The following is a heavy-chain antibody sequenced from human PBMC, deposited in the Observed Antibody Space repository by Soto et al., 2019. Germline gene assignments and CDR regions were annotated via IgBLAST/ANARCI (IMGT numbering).Heavy chain of an antibody. CDR1: GFTFSSYS. D-gene: IGHD3-22*01. J-gene: IGHJ4*02. Sequence: SCAASGFTFSSYSMNWVRQAPGKGLEWVSSISSSSSYIYYADSVKGRFTISRDNAKNSLYLQMNSLRAEDTAVYYCARDHHYYDSSGYVSYWGQGTLVTVSS. V-gene: IGHV3-21*01. CDR2: ISSSSSYI. CDR3: ARDHHYYDSSGYVSY.